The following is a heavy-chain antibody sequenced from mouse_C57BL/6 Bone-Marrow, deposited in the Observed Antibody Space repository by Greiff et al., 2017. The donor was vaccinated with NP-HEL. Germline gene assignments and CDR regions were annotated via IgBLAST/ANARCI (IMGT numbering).Heavy chain of an antibody. D-gene: IGHD2-2*01. CDR1: GFTFSDYY. Sequence: EVQVVESGGGLVQPGGSLKLSCAASGFTFSDYYMYWVRQTPEKRLEWVAYISNGGGSTYYPDTVKGRFTISRDNAKNTLYLQMSRLKSEDTAMYYCARHNGYAFAYWGQRTLVTVSA. J-gene: IGHJ3*01. V-gene: IGHV5-12*01. CDR3: ARHNGYAFAY. CDR2: ISNGGGST.